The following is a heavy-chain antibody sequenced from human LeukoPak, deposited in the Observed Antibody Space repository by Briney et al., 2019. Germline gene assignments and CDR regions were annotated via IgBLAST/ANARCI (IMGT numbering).Heavy chain of an antibody. D-gene: IGHD2-21*02. CDR2: ISYDGSNK. V-gene: IGHV3-30*03. CDR1: GFTFSSYG. J-gene: IGHJ4*02. CDR3: ATYDCSGFDY. Sequence: GGSLRLSCAASGFTFSSYGMHWVRQAPGKGLEWVAVISYDGSNKYYADSVKGRFTISRDNSKNTLYLQMNSLRAEDTAVYYCATYDCSGFDYWGQGTLVTVSS.